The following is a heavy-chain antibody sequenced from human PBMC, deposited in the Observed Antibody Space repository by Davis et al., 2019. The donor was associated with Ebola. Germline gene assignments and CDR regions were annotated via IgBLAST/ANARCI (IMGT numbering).Heavy chain of an antibody. D-gene: IGHD4-17*01. CDR3: AGRYGDYYYYGMDV. J-gene: IGHJ6*02. CDR1: GFSFSNYD. CDR2: IRYDGSNK. Sequence: GESLKISCAASGFSFSNYDMHWVRQAPGRGLEWVSFIRYDGSNKYYADSVKGRFTISRDNSKNRLYLQMNSLRAEDTAVYYCAGRYGDYYYYGMDVWGQGTTVTVSS. V-gene: IGHV3-30*02.